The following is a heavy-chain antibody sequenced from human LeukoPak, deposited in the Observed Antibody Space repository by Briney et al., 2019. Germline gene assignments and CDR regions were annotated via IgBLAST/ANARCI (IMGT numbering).Heavy chain of an antibody. Sequence: SVKVSCKASGGTFSSYAISWVRQAPGQGLEWMGGIIPIFGTANYAQKFQGRVTMTTDTSTSTAYMELRSLRSDDTAVYYCARDQGITMVRGVIIHEYFQHWGQGTLVTVTS. V-gene: IGHV1-69*05. CDR3: ARDQGITMVRGVIIHEYFQH. CDR2: IIPIFGTA. CDR1: GGTFSSYA. D-gene: IGHD3-10*01. J-gene: IGHJ1*01.